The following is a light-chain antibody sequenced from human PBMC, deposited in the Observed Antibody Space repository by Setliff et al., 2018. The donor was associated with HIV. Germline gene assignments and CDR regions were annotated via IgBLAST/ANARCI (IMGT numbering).Light chain of an antibody. CDR2: DVS. V-gene: IGLV2-14*03. CDR1: SSDVGTYNY. J-gene: IGLJ1*01. CDR3: SSYTSSSTYV. Sequence: QSALTQPASVSGPPGQSTTISCTGTSSDVGTYNYVSWYQQHPGKAPKLIIYDVSKRPSGVSNRFSGSKSGNTASLTISGLQAEDEADYYCSSYTSSSTYVFGTGTKVTVL.